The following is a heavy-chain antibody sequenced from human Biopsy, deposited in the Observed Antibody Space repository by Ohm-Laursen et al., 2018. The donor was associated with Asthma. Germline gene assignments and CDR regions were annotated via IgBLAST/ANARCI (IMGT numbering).Heavy chain of an antibody. J-gene: IGHJ6*02. D-gene: IGHD6-13*01. Sequence: SQTLSLTCSLSSGSGGYMRSGNYYWGWIRQPPGKGLEWIGSIYYSGTTYYNPSLESRVTVSADTSKNQFSLKSTSVTAADTAVYYCVRGSSSWHHGPFHYYYGLDVWGQGTTATVSS. CDR2: IYYSGTT. V-gene: IGHV4-39*01. CDR3: VRGSSSWHHGPFHYYYGLDV. CDR1: SGSGGYMRSGNYY.